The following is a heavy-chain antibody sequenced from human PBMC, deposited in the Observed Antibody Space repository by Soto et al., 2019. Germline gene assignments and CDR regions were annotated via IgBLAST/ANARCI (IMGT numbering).Heavy chain of an antibody. D-gene: IGHD1-26*01. V-gene: IGHV3-11*01. CDR1: GFPFSDYY. CDR3: ARRGSGSYYDY. Sequence: GGSLSLSCAASGFPFSDYYMSWIRQAPGKGLEWVSYISSTGSTYYADSVKGRFTISRDNSKNTLYLQMNSLRAEDTAVYYCARRGSGSYYDYWGQGTLVTVSS. J-gene: IGHJ4*02. CDR2: ISSTGST.